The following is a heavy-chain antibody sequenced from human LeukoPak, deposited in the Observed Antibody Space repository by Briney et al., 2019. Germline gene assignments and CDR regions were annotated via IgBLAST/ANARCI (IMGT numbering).Heavy chain of an antibody. D-gene: IGHD1-14*01. CDR2: FSSSDSTI. V-gene: IGHV3-48*03. J-gene: IGHJ4*02. CDR1: GCTFSSYE. CDR3: ARDGIYFDY. Sequence: GGSLRLSCAASGCTFSSYEMNGVRKAPGKVLEWVSYFSSSDSTIYYADSVKGRFTISRDNAKNSLYLQMNSLRAEDTAVYYCARDGIYFDYWGQGTLVTVSS.